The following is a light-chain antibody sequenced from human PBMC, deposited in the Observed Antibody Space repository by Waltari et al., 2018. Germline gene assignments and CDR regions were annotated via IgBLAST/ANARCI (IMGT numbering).Light chain of an antibody. CDR1: SPNIGRNT. CDR3: AAWDDSLNGVV. CDR2: SNN. Sequence: QSVLTQPPSASGTPGQRVTISCSGSSPNIGRNTVNWYQQPPGTAPKLLISSNNQRPSGVPDRFSGSKSGTSASLAISGLQSEDEADYYCAAWDDSLNGVVFGGGTKLTVL. J-gene: IGLJ2*01. V-gene: IGLV1-44*01.